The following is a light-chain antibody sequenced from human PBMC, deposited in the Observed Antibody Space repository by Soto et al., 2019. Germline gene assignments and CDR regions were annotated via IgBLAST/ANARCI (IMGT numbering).Light chain of an antibody. CDR3: QSYDSSLGGSGV. Sequence: QSVLTQPPSVSGAPGQRVTISCTGSSSNIGAGYDVHWYQQLPGTAPKLLIYDNTNRPSGVPDRFSGSKSGTSASLAITGLQAEDEADYYCQSYDSSLGGSGVFGGGTKVTVL. CDR1: SSNIGAGYD. V-gene: IGLV1-40*01. J-gene: IGLJ2*01. CDR2: DNT.